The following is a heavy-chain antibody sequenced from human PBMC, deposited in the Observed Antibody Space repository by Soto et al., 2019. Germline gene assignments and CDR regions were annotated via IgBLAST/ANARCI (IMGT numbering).Heavy chain of an antibody. J-gene: IGHJ6*02. Sequence: ILPLTYTVSGGSIGSYDGSWIRQPPGKGLEWIGYIYYSGSTNYNPSLKSRVTISVDTSKNQFSLKLSSVNAADTAVYYCARRNLGHQLYKDHGMDVWGQGTAVTVSS. CDR2: IYYSGST. CDR1: GGSIGSYD. V-gene: IGHV4-59*01. CDR3: ARRNLGHQLYKDHGMDV. D-gene: IGHD6-13*01.